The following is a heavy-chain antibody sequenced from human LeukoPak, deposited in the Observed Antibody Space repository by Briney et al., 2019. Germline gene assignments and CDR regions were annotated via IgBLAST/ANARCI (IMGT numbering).Heavy chain of an antibody. V-gene: IGHV3-21*01. CDR3: ARIQAQLLLYYYYMDV. CDR2: ISSSSSYI. Sequence: GGSLRLSCAASGFTFSSYSMNWVRQAPGKGLEWVSSISSSSSYIYYADSVKGRFTISRDNAKNSLYLQMNSLRAEDTAVYYCARIQAQLLLYYYYMDVWGKGTTVTVSS. CDR1: GFTFSSYS. D-gene: IGHD2-15*01. J-gene: IGHJ6*03.